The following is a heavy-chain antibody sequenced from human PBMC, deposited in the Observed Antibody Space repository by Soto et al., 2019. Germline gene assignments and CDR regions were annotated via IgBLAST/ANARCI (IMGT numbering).Heavy chain of an antibody. Sequence: LSLTCAVSVYSISSGYYWGWIRQPPGKGLQWIGRIYHSVSTYYNPSLKSLVTISVDTPKNQFSRKLSAVTAADTAVYYCARAPGKNWFDPWGQGTLVTVSS. V-gene: IGHV4-38-2*01. CDR3: ARAPGKNWFDP. CDR2: IYHSVST. CDR1: VYSISSGYY. J-gene: IGHJ5*02. D-gene: IGHD1-1*01.